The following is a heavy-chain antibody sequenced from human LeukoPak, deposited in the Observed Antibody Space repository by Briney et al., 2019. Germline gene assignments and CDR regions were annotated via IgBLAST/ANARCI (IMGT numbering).Heavy chain of an antibody. J-gene: IGHJ4*02. D-gene: IGHD6-19*01. V-gene: IGHV4-39*01. Sequence: PSETLSLTCTVSGGSISSSSYYWGWIRQPPGKGLEWIGTIYYSGSTYYNPSLKSRVTISVETSKNQFSLKLSSLTAADTAVYYCARAVAGWFDYWGQGTLVTVSS. CDR2: IYYSGST. CDR3: ARAVAGWFDY. CDR1: GGSISSSSYY.